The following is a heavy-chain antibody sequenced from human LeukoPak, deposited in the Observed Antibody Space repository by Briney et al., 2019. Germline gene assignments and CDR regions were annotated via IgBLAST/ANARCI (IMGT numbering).Heavy chain of an antibody. D-gene: IGHD6-6*01. CDR2: INHSGST. CDR3: AGRRIAARRALGY. J-gene: IGHJ4*02. V-gene: IGHV4-34*01. CDR1: GGSFSGYY. Sequence: PSETLSLTCAVYGGSFSGYYWSWIRQPPGKGLEWIGEINHSGSTNYNPSLKSRVTISVDTSKNQFSLKLSSVTAADTAVYYCAGRRIAARRALGYWGQGTLVTVSS.